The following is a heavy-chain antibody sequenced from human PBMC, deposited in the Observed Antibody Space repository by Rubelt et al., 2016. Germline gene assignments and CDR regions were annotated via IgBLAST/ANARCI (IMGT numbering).Heavy chain of an antibody. Sequence: EVQLVESGGGLVQPGGSLRLSCAASGFTVSSNYMSWVRQAPGKGLEWVSVIYSGGSTYYADSVKGRCTIAREKSKKTRYRQMNRLRAEDTAVYYCARDWGYSGYDRYYYYGMDVWGQGTTVTVSS. V-gene: IGHV3-66*02. CDR1: GFTVSSNY. CDR2: IYSGGST. CDR3: ARDWGYSGYDRYYYYGMDV. D-gene: IGHD5-12*01. J-gene: IGHJ6*02.